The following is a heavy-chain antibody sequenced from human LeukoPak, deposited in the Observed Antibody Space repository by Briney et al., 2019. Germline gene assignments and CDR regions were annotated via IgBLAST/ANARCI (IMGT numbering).Heavy chain of an antibody. Sequence: GGSLRLSCAASGFTFSSYAMSWVRQAPGKGLEWVSAISGSGGSTYYADSVNGRFTTSRDNSKKTLYLQMNSLRAEDTAVYYCAKYCSGGSCYPNYGDYVGYWGQGTLVTVSS. CDR2: ISGSGGST. V-gene: IGHV3-23*01. CDR3: AKYCSGGSCYPNYGDYVGY. D-gene: IGHD2-15*01. CDR1: GFTFSSYA. J-gene: IGHJ4*02.